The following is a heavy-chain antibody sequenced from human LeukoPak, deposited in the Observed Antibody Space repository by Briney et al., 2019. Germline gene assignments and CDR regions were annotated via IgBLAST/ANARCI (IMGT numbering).Heavy chain of an antibody. Sequence: GGSLRFSCAASGFTFSGCGMHWVRQAPGKGLEWVAFIWYDGRDKYYVDSVKGRFTISRDNSKNTLYLQMNSLRAEDTAMYYCAKDPYSYGSYFDYWGQGTLVTVSS. CDR2: IWYDGRDK. V-gene: IGHV3-30*02. CDR1: GFTFSGCG. J-gene: IGHJ4*02. D-gene: IGHD5-18*01. CDR3: AKDPYSYGSYFDY.